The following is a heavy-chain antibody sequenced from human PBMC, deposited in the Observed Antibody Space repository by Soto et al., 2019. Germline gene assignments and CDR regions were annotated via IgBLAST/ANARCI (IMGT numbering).Heavy chain of an antibody. CDR2: IYYSGST. J-gene: IGHJ6*02. CDR1: GGSISSYY. V-gene: IGHV4-59*01. CDR3: ARVHGDFRYYYYYGMDV. D-gene: IGHD4-17*01. Sequence: SETLSLTCTVSGGSISSYYWSWIRQPPGKGLEWIGYIYYSGSTNYNPSLKSRVTISVDTSKNQFSLKLSSVTAADTAVYYCARVHGDFRYYYYYGMDVGGQGTTVTVS.